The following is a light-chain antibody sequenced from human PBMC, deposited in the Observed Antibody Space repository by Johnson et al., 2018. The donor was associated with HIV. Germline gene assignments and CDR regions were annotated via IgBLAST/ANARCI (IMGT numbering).Light chain of an antibody. CDR1: SSNIGKNY. CDR2: ENN. J-gene: IGLJ1*01. CDR3: GTWHSALSGGGV. V-gene: IGLV1-51*02. Sequence: QSVLTQSPSVSAAPGQRVTISCSGSSSNIGKNYVSWYQQLPGTAPKLLIYENNKRPSGIPDRFSGSKSGTSATLGITGLQTGDEADYYCGTWHSALSGGGVFGTGTRVTVL.